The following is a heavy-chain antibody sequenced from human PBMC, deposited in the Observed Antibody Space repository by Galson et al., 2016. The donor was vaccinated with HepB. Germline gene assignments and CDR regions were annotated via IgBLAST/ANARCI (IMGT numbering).Heavy chain of an antibody. D-gene: IGHD3-22*01. J-gene: IGHJ2*01. CDR2: IYPDDSNT. CDR1: GSSFTSYW. V-gene: IGHV5-51*01. CDR3: ARVVVIMHTLFWYFDL. Sequence: QSGAEVTKPGEPLKISCKGSGSSFTSYWIGWVRQMPGKGLEWMGIIYPDDSNTRYSPSFQGQVTISADKSISTAYLQWSSLKASDTAMYYCARVVVIMHTLFWYFDLWGRGALVTVSS.